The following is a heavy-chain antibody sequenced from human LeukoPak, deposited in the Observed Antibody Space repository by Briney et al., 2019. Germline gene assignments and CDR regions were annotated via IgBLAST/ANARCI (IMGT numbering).Heavy chain of an antibody. CDR3: ARDLVVRGVGSTNWFDP. J-gene: IGHJ5*02. CDR2: IYYSGST. CDR1: GGSISSSNYY. D-gene: IGHD3-10*01. V-gene: IGHV4-39*07. Sequence: SETLSLTCTVSGGSISSSNYYWGWIRQPPGKGMEWIGSIYYSGSTYYNPSLKSRVTISVDTSKNQFSLKLSSVTAADTAVYYCARDLVVRGVGSTNWFDPWGQGTLVTVSS.